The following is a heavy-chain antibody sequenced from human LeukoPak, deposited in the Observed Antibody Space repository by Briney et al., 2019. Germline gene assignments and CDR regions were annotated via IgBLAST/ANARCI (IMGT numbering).Heavy chain of an antibody. CDR2: ISSSSSTI. D-gene: IGHD2-8*01. CDR3: ARTPLWREYAITYFDY. V-gene: IGHV3-48*01. CDR1: GFTFSSYS. Sequence: GGSLRLSCAASGFTFSSYSMNWVRQAPGKGLEWVSYISSSSSTIYYADSVKGRFTISRDNSKNTLYLQMNSLRAEDTAVYYCARTPLWREYAITYFDYWGQGTLVTVSS. J-gene: IGHJ4*02.